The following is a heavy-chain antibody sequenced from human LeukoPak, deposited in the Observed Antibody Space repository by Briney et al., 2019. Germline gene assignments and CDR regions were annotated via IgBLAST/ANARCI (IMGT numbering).Heavy chain of an antibody. CDR1: GGSLSTYY. Sequence: SETLSLTCTVSGGSLSTYYWSWIRQPPGKGLEWIGYIYYSGSTNYNPSLKSRLIISVDTSKNQISLKLSSVTAADTAVYYCARLTTVVNNWFDPWGQGTLVTVSS. CDR3: ARLTTVVNNWFDP. J-gene: IGHJ5*02. V-gene: IGHV4-59*01. CDR2: IYYSGST. D-gene: IGHD4-23*01.